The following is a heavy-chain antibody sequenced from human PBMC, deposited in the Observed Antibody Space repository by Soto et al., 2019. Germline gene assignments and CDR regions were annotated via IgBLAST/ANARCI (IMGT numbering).Heavy chain of an antibody. D-gene: IGHD2-2*01. Sequence: QVQLVQSGAEVKKPGSSVKVSCKASGGTFSSYAISWVRQAPGQGLEWMGGIIPIPGTANYAQKFQGRVKITADESTSKAYMQLSSLRSEDTAVYYCARSQGSSTSLEIYYYYYYGMDVWGQGTTVTVSS. CDR2: IIPIPGTA. CDR3: ARSQGSSTSLEIYYYYYYGMDV. J-gene: IGHJ6*02. V-gene: IGHV1-69*01. CDR1: GGTFSSYA.